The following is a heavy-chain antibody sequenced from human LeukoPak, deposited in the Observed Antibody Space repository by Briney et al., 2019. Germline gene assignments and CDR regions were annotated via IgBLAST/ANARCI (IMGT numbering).Heavy chain of an antibody. Sequence: SVKVSCKASGGTFGSYAISWVRQAPGQGLEWMGGIIPIFGTANYAQKFQGRVTITTDESTSTAYMELSSLRSEDTAVYYCASWDFWSGYDAFDIWGQGTMVTVSS. CDR2: IIPIFGTA. J-gene: IGHJ3*02. CDR3: ASWDFWSGYDAFDI. CDR1: GGTFGSYA. V-gene: IGHV1-69*05. D-gene: IGHD3-3*01.